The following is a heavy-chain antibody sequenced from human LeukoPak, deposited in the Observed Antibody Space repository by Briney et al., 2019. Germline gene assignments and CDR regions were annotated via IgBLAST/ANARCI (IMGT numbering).Heavy chain of an antibody. CDR3: ARSSGWLRPQREFDP. CDR2: INTNTGNP. CDR1: GYTFTSYA. Sequence: ASVKVSCKASGYTFTSYAMNWVRQAPGQGLEWMGWINTNTGNPTYAQGFTGRFVFSLDTSVSTAYLQISSLKAEDIAVYYCARSSGWLRPQREFDPWGQGTLVTVSS. J-gene: IGHJ5*02. D-gene: IGHD6-19*01. V-gene: IGHV7-4-1*02.